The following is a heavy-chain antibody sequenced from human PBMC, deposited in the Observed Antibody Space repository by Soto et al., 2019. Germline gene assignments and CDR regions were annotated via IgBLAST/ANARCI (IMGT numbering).Heavy chain of an antibody. CDR2: ISGSGGDT. CDR1: VFTFSSYA. J-gene: IGHJ5*02. D-gene: IGHD4-4*01. Sequence: PVGSLRLSCASSVFTFSSYAMSWVRQAPGKGLEWVSAISGSGGDTYYADSVKGRFTISRDNSKNTLYLQMNSLRAEDTAVYYCANNDYSKPWGQGTLVTVSS. V-gene: IGHV3-23*01. CDR3: ANNDYSKP.